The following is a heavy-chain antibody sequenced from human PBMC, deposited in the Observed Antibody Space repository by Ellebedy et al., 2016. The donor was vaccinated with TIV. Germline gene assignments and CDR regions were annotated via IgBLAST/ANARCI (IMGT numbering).Heavy chain of an antibody. V-gene: IGHV4-34*01. CDR2: INHSGST. CDR3: ARARPAAGTYYFDY. D-gene: IGHD6-13*01. CDR1: GGSFSGYY. J-gene: IGHJ4*02. Sequence: SETLSLTXAVYGGSFSGYYWSWIRQPPGKGLEWIGEINHSGSTNYNPSLKSRVTISVDTSKNQFSLKLSSVTAADTAVYYCARARPAAGTYYFDYWGQGTLVTVSS.